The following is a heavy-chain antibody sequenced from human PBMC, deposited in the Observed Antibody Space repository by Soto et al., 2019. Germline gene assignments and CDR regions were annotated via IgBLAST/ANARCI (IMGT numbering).Heavy chain of an antibody. V-gene: IGHV5-51*01. D-gene: IGHD5-12*01. CDR1: GYSFTSYW. CDR2: IYPGDSDT. Sequence: GESLKISCKVAGYSFTSYWIGWVRQMPGKGLEWMGIIYPGDSDTRYSPSFQGQVTISADKSISTAYLQWSSLKASDTAMYYCARLKSTIVATTNYGMDVWGQGTTVTVSS. CDR3: ARLKSTIVATTNYGMDV. J-gene: IGHJ6*02.